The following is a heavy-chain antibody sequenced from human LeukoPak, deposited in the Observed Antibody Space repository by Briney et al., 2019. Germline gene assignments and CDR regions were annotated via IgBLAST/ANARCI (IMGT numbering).Heavy chain of an antibody. CDR3: AREDYGDYEGTPYYYYYGMDV. CDR2: INAGNGNT. V-gene: IGHV1-3*01. J-gene: IGHJ6*02. CDR1: GYTFTSYA. D-gene: IGHD4-17*01. Sequence: ASVKVSCKASGYTFTSYAMHWVRQAPGQRLEWMGWINAGNGNTKYSQKFQGRVTITRDTSASTAYMELSSLRSEDTAVYYCAREDYGDYEGTPYYYYYGMDVWGQGTTVTVSS.